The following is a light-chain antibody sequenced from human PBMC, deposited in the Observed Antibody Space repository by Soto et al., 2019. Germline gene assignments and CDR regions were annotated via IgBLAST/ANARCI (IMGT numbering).Light chain of an antibody. CDR1: QTVSTNY. CDR3: QQYGSSPLT. V-gene: IGKV3-20*01. Sequence: EIVMTQSPATLSVSPGERATLSCRASQTVSTNYLAWYQQKPGQAPRLLIYGASKRATGIPARFSGSGSGTDFTLTISRLEPEDFAVYYCQQYGSSPLTFGQGTKVDIK. J-gene: IGKJ1*01. CDR2: GAS.